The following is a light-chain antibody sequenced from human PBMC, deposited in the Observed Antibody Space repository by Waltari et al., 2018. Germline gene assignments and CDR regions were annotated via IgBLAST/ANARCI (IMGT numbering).Light chain of an antibody. CDR3: QQYYSTPYT. J-gene: IGKJ2*01. V-gene: IGKV4-1*01. CDR1: QSVLYRSDNKNY. CDR2: WAS. Sequence: DIVMTQSPDSLAVSLGEMASINCKPSQSVLYRSDNKNYLAWYRQKPGQPPNLLIDWASTRESGVPGRVSGSGSGTDFTLTISSLQAEDVAVYYCQQYYSTPYTFGQGTKLEIK.